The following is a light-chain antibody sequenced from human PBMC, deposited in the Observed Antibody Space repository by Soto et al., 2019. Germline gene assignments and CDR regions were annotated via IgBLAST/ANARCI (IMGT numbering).Light chain of an antibody. CDR1: QDISNY. CDR2: DAS. CDR3: QQYDNLPIT. Sequence: DIKMTQSPSSLSASVGDRVTITCQASQDISNYLNWYQQKPGKAPKLLIYDASNLETGVPSRFSGSGSGTDFTFTISSPQPEDIATYYCQQYDNLPITFGQGTRLEI. J-gene: IGKJ5*01. V-gene: IGKV1-33*01.